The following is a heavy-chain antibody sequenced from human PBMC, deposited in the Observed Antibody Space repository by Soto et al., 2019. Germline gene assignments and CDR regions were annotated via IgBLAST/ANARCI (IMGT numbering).Heavy chain of an antibody. J-gene: IGHJ6*02. V-gene: IGHV3-23*01. CDR2: ISGSGSST. D-gene: IGHD3-16*01. CDR3: ENKRGLNGMDV. CDR1: GFTFSNHA. Sequence: PGGSLRLSCAASGFTFSNHATSWVRQAPGKGLEWVSSISGSGSSTYYADSVRGRFTISRDNSRNTLYLQMNSLRAEDTAAYYCENKRGLNGMDVWGQGTTVTVSS.